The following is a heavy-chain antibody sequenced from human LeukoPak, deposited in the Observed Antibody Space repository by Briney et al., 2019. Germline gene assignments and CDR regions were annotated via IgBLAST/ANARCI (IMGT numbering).Heavy chain of an antibody. Sequence: GSLRLSCTVSGGSISSSNYYWGWIRQPPGKGLEWIGYISYSGSTYYNPSLKSRVTISIDTSKNQFSLKLSSVTAADTAVYYCAGDRHKLVDTVAGTLDYWGQGTLVTVSS. CDR1: GGSISSSNYY. D-gene: IGHD6-19*01. CDR2: ISYSGST. J-gene: IGHJ4*02. CDR3: AGDRHKLVDTVAGTLDY. V-gene: IGHV4-39*07.